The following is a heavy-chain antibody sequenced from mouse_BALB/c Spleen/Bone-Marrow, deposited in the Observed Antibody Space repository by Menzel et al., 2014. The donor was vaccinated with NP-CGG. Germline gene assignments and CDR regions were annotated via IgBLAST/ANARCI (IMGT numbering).Heavy chain of an antibody. V-gene: IGHV14-3*02. D-gene: IGHD1-1*01. Sequence: VQLQQSGAEPVKPGASVKLSCTASGFNTKDTYMRWVKQRPEQGLEWIGRIDPANGNTKYDPKFQGKATITADTSSNPAYLQLSSLTSEDTAVYYCANYYYGSSLFAYWGQGTLVTVSA. J-gene: IGHJ3*01. CDR2: IDPANGNT. CDR3: ANYYYGSSLFAY. CDR1: GFNTKDTY.